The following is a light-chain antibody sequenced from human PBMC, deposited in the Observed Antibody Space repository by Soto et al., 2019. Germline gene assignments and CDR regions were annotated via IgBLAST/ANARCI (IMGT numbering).Light chain of an antibody. CDR1: SSKTGNNH. Sequence: QSVLTQPPSASGTPGQRVTISCSGSSSKTGNNHVYWYQQLPGTAPKLLIYRDNQRPSGVPDRFSGSRSGTSASLAISGLRFEDEADYHCAAWYGSLSGVVFGGWTKLTVL. CDR2: RDN. J-gene: IGLJ2*01. V-gene: IGLV1-47*01. CDR3: AAWYGSLSGVV.